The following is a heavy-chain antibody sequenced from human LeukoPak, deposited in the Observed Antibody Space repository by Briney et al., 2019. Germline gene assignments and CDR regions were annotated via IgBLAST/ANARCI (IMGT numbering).Heavy chain of an antibody. CDR2: IYGDGSNT. V-gene: IGHV3-74*01. D-gene: IGHD2-8*02. CDR1: GFSFSSYS. Sequence: GGSLRLSCAASGFSFSSYSIRWVRQAPGVGAVWVSRIYGDGSNTIYADSRKGRVNISRNNAKDTAYLQLTRLRDEHTAVYYGARARPGYLDLWGRGTLVIVSS. J-gene: IGHJ2*01. CDR3: ARARPGYLDL.